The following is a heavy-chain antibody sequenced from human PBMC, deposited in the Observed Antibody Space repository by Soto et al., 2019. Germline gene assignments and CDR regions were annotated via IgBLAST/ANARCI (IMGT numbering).Heavy chain of an antibody. CDR1: GFTFSSYS. D-gene: IGHD4-17*01. J-gene: IGHJ4*02. Sequence: EVQLVESGGGLVQPGGSLRLSCAASGFTFSSYSMNWVRQAPGKGLEWVSYIRSSSSTIYYADSVKGRFTISRDTAENLVGLLSNSLRGEAAALYYCARDRRGYGDCWGGFGYLVPGTLVTV. CDR3: ARDRRGYGDCWGGFGY. CDR2: IRSSSSTI. V-gene: IGHV3-48*01.